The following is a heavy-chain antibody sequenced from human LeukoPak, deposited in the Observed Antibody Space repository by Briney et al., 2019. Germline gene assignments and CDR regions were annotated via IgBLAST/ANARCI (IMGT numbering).Heavy chain of an antibody. Sequence: GGSLRLSCAASGFAFSSYWMHWVRQAPGKGLEGVSRINGDGSGTNYADSVKGRFTISRDNAKNTLYLQMKSLRAEEKDVDDWARQPDSVLYFHYWGQGTLVTVSS. D-gene: IGHD1-14*01. CDR1: GFAFSSYW. V-gene: IGHV3-74*01. CDR3: ARQPDSVLYFHY. J-gene: IGHJ4*02. CDR2: INGDGSGT.